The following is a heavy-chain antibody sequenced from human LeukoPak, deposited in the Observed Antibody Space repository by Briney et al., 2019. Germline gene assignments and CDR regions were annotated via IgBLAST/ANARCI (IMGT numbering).Heavy chain of an antibody. J-gene: IGHJ4*02. CDR1: GLTLSRCE. CDR3: ARPRRAVVQGY. V-gene: IGHV3-48*03. Sequence: GGSLRLSCVASGLTLSRCEMKWVRQAPGKGLEWISYISDSDNSVYYADSVKGRFTISRDNAKHSLYLQMDSLRVEDTATYYCARPRRAVVQGYSGQGTLVTVSS. CDR2: ISDSDNSV. D-gene: IGHD6-19*01.